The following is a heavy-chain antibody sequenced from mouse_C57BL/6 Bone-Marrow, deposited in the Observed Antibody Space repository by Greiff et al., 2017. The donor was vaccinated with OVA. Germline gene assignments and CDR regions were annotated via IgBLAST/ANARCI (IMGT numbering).Heavy chain of an antibody. CDR3: AKRDYYGSSCYAMDY. CDR1: GYTFTSYW. J-gene: IGHJ4*01. Sequence: QVQLQQPGAELVKPGASVKLSCKASGYTFTSYWMHWVKQRPGQGLEWIGMIHPNSGSTNYNEKFKSKATLTVDKSSSTAYMQLSSLTSEDSAVYYCAKRDYYGSSCYAMDYWGQGTSVTVSS. CDR2: IHPNSGST. D-gene: IGHD1-1*01. V-gene: IGHV1-64*01.